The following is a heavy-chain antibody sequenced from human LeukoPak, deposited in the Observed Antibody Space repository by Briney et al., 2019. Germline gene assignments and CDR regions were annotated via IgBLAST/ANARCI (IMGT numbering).Heavy chain of an antibody. CDR2: INHSGST. CDR3: ARRGDFDWFNYYYYYYMDV. V-gene: IGHV4-34*01. J-gene: IGHJ6*03. D-gene: IGHD3-9*01. CDR1: GGSFSGYY. Sequence: SETLSLTCAVYGGSFSGYYWSWIRQPPGKGLEWIGEINHSGSTNYNPSLKSRVTISVDTSKNQFSLKLSSVTAADTAVYYCARRGDFDWFNYYYYYYMDVWGKGTTVTISS.